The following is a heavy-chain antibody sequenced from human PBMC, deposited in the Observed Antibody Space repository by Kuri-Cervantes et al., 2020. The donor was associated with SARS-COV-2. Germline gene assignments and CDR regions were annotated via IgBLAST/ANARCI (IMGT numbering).Heavy chain of an antibody. CDR3: ARDKGTYKKSYYYYYMDV. CDR1: GGSISSSSYY. D-gene: IGHD1-14*01. J-gene: IGHJ6*03. V-gene: IGHV4-39*07. CDR2: IYYSGST. Sequence: LSCTVSGGSISSSSYYWGWIRQPPGKGLEWIGSIYYSGSTNYNPSLKSRVTISVDTSKSQFSLKLSSVTAADTAVYYCARDKGTYKKSYYYYYMDVWGKGTTVTVSS.